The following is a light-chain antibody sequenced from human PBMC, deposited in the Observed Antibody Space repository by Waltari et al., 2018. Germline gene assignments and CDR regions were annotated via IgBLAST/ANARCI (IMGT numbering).Light chain of an antibody. CDR3: SSYTSSSTYV. CDR1: SSDVGGYKY. CDR2: DVS. J-gene: IGLJ1*01. V-gene: IGLV2-14*01. Sequence: QSALTQPASVSGSPGQSITISCTGTSSDVGGYKYVSWYQQHPGKAPKLMIYDVSKRPSGFPNRFSCSKSGNTASLTISGLQAEDEADYFCSSYTSSSTYVFGTGTKVTVL.